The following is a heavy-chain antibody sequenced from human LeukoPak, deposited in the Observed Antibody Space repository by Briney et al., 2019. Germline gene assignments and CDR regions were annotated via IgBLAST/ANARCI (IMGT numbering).Heavy chain of an antibody. Sequence: ASVKVSCKASGYTFTRYYIHWVRQAPGQGLEWMGIINPSDGSTRDAQKFQGRVTMTTDTSTSTVYMDLSSLRSEDMAVYYCARIRDGYNDAYDIWGEGTMVTVSS. V-gene: IGHV1-46*01. CDR1: GYTFTRYY. D-gene: IGHD5-24*01. J-gene: IGHJ3*02. CDR2: INPSDGST. CDR3: ARIRDGYNDAYDI.